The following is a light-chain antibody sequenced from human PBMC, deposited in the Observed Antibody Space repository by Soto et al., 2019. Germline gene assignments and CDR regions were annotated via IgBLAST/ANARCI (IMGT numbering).Light chain of an antibody. J-gene: IGLJ1*01. V-gene: IGLV2-14*01. CDR3: SSYTTSTTLVFV. Sequence: QSALTQPASMSGSPGQSITISCTGTSSDVGTYNYVSWYQQHPGKAPKLMIFDVSNRPSGVSNRFSGSKSGNTASLTISGLQAEDEADYYCSSYTTSTTLVFVFGTGTKVTVL. CDR1: SSDVGTYNY. CDR2: DVS.